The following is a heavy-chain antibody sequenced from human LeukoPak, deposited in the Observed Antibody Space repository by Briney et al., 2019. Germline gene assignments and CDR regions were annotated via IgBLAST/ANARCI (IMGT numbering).Heavy chain of an antibody. J-gene: IGHJ4*02. CDR1: GFTFSSYG. CDR2: ITGSGGST. V-gene: IGHV3-23*01. CDR3: ARDERLLSFLK. D-gene: IGHD3-3*01. Sequence: GGTLRLSCAASGFTFSSYGLSWVRQAPGKGLEWVSGITGSGGSTYYADSVKGRFTISRDNSKNTLYLQMNSLRAEDTAIYYCARDERLLSFLKWGQGTLVTVSS.